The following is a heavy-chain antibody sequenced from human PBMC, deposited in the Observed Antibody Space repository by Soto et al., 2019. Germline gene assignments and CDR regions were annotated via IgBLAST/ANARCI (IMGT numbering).Heavy chain of an antibody. CDR3: AALDRRSLDY. V-gene: IGHV4-34*01. Sequence: PSETLSLTCAVYGGSFSGYYWSCIRQPPGKGLEWIGEINHSGSTNYNPSLKSRVTISVDTSKNQFSLKLSSVTAADTAVYYCAALDRRSLDYWGQGTLVTVSS. CDR2: INHSGST. J-gene: IGHJ4*02. CDR1: GGSFSGYY.